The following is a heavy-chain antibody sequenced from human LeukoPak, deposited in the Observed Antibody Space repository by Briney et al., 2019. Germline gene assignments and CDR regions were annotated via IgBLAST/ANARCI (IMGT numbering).Heavy chain of an antibody. Sequence: GGSLRLSCAASGFTFSSYEMNWVRQAPGKGLEWVSYISGSGSTIYYADSVKGRFTISRDNAKNSLYLQMSSLRAEDTAVYYCARGDPTLLYGSGSYTFDYWGQGTLVTVSS. J-gene: IGHJ4*02. CDR2: ISGSGSTI. V-gene: IGHV3-48*03. CDR1: GFTFSSYE. CDR3: ARGDPTLLYGSGSYTFDY. D-gene: IGHD3-10*01.